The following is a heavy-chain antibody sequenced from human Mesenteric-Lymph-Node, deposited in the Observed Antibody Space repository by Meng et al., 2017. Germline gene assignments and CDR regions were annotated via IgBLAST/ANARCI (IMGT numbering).Heavy chain of an antibody. J-gene: IGHJ4*02. Sequence: HVQLRQWGAGLLKPPETLSPTCAVYGGSISGYYWSWSRQPPGKGLEWIGEINHSGSTNYNPSLKSRVTISVDTSKNQFSLKLSSVTAADTAVYYCARGRGYGDYGSLYWGQGTLVTVSS. CDR3: ARGRGYGDYGSLY. CDR2: INHSGST. D-gene: IGHD4-17*01. CDR1: GGSISGYY. V-gene: IGHV4-34*01.